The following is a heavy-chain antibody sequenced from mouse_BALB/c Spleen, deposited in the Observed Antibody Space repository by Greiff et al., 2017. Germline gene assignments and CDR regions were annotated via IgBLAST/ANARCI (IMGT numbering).Heavy chain of an antibody. CDR1: GYTFTSYW. V-gene: IGHV1-5*01. CDR2: IYPGNSDT. Sequence: VQLKQSGTVLARPGASVKMSCKASGYTFTSYWMHWVKQRPGQGLEWIGAIYPGNSDTSYNQKFKGKAKLTAVTSTSTAYMELSSLTNEDSAVYYCTVDGYYVDYFDYWGQGTTLTVSS. D-gene: IGHD2-3*01. CDR3: TVDGYYVDYFDY. J-gene: IGHJ2*01.